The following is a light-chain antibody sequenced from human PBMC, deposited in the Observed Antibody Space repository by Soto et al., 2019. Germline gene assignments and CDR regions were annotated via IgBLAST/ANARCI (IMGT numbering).Light chain of an antibody. CDR1: RRAVGGYNY. J-gene: IGLJ1*01. CDR2: DVN. Sequence: SVLHQPRSVFASAGQKVTISCTVTRRAVGGYNYVSWYQQHPGKAPKLMIYDVNKRPSGVPDRFSGSKYGNTASLTISGLQAEEEVCYDYCRSDSGSKNPYDFGTGTMVNV. V-gene: IGLV2-11*01. CDR3: RSDSGSKNPYD.